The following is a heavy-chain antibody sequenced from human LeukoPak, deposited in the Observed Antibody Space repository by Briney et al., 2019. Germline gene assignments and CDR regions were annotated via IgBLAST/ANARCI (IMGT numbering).Heavy chain of an antibody. D-gene: IGHD3-16*02. CDR2: IFYIGST. V-gene: IGHV4-59*01. CDR3: ARSPSLVNFDS. CDR1: GGSISSYY. J-gene: IGHJ4*02. Sequence: PSETLSLTCTVSGGSISSYYWSWIRQPPGKGLEWIGYIFYIGSTNYNPSLKSRVTISIDTSKNQFSLNLSSVTAADTAVYYCARSPSLVNFDSWGQGTLVTVSS.